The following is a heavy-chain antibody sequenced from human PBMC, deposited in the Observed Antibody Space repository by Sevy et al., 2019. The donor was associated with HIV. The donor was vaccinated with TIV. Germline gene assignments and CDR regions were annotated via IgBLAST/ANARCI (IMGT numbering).Heavy chain of an antibody. Sequence: SETLSLTCAVYGGSFSGYYWSWIRQPPGKGLEWIGEINHSGSTNYNPSLKSGVTISLDTSKNQFSLKLSSVTAADTAVYYCAEHCGGDCSHAFDIWGQGTMVTVSS. CDR2: INHSGST. CDR3: AEHCGGDCSHAFDI. J-gene: IGHJ3*02. CDR1: GGSFSGYY. D-gene: IGHD2-21*02. V-gene: IGHV4-34*01.